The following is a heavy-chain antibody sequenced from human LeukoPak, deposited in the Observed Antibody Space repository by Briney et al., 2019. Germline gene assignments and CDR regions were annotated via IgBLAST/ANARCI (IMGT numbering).Heavy chain of an antibody. D-gene: IGHD4-17*01. V-gene: IGHV4-59*08. Sequence: SETLSLTCTVSGGSISSYYWSWIRQPPGKGLDWIGYIYYSGSTNYNPSLKSRVTISVDTSKNQFSLKLNSVTAADTAVYYCASQTTVTTVFDYYYYMDVWGKGTTVTVSS. CDR1: GGSISSYY. J-gene: IGHJ6*03. CDR3: ASQTTVTTVFDYYYYMDV. CDR2: IYYSGST.